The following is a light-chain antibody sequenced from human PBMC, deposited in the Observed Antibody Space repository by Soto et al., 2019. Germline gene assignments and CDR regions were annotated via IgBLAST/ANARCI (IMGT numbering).Light chain of an antibody. CDR3: QKYNSWPRT. J-gene: IGKJ2*01. Sequence: EILMTQSPGTLSVSPGERVTLSCRASQSVSSSLAWFQQRPGQAPRLLVYGASTRATGIPARFSGSGSGTEFTLTISSLQSEDFAVYYCQKYNSWPRTFGQGTKLEIK. V-gene: IGKV3-15*01. CDR2: GAS. CDR1: QSVSSS.